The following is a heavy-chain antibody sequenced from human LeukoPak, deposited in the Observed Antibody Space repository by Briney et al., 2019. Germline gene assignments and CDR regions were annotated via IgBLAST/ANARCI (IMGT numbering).Heavy chain of an antibody. CDR3: ARGGLGSVHWSKPKKSFYFYMDV. CDR2: INPNSGGT. J-gene: IGHJ6*03. Sequence: GASVKVSCKASRYTFVDYYIHWVRQAPGQGLEWMAWINPNSGGTKYSQKFLGRVTVTRDTSISTASMEISRLRFDDTAVYYCARGGLGSVHWSKPKKSFYFYMDVWGKGTTVTVSS. CDR1: RYTFVDYY. V-gene: IGHV1-2*02. D-gene: IGHD2-8*02.